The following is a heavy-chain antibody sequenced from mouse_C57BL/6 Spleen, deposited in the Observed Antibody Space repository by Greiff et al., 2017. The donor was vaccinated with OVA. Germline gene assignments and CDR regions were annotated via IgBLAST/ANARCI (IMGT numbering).Heavy chain of an antibody. V-gene: IGHV1-18*01. Sequence: VQLQQSGPELVKPGASVKIPCKASGYTFTDYNMDWVKQSHGKSLEWIGDINPNNGGTIYNQKFKGKATLTVDKSSSTAYIELRSLTTEDTAVYYSARCYYGTNVYYFDYWGEGTTLTVSS. D-gene: IGHD2-1*01. CDR1: GYTFTDYN. CDR2: INPNNGGT. J-gene: IGHJ2*01. CDR3: ARCYYGTNVYYFDY.